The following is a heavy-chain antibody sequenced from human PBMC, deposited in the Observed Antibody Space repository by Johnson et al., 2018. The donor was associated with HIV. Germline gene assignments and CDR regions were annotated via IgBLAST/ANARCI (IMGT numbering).Heavy chain of an antibody. Sequence: VQLVESGGGLVQPGGSLRLSCAASGFTVSRNYMTWVHQAPGKGLEWVSVIYGGGNTYYADSVKGRFTISRDNSQNTLYLQMNSLRAEDTAVYYCANFGDDSRKDRPETHDAFDIWGQGTMVTVSS. D-gene: IGHD3-22*01. CDR3: ANFGDDSRKDRPETHDAFDI. V-gene: IGHV3-66*01. CDR1: GFTVSRNY. J-gene: IGHJ3*02. CDR2: IYGGGNT.